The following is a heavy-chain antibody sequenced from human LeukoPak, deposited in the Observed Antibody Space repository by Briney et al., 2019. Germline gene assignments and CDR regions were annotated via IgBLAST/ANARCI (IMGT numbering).Heavy chain of an antibody. CDR3: ARDRSSGWSPFDY. D-gene: IGHD6-19*01. Sequence: GGSLRLSCAASGFTFSSYGMHWVRQAPGKGLEWVAVIWYDGSNKYCADSVKGRFTISRDNSKNTLYLQMNSLRAEDTAVYYCARDRSSGWSPFDYWGQGTLVTVSS. V-gene: IGHV3-33*01. CDR1: GFTFSSYG. CDR2: IWYDGSNK. J-gene: IGHJ4*02.